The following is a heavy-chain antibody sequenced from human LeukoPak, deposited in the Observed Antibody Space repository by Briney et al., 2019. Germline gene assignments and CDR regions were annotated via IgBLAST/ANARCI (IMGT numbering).Heavy chain of an antibody. CDR2: IHYSGST. CDR1: GGSISSYY. CDR3: ARHSYNYYGLDV. Sequence: SETLSLTCTVSGGSISSYYWSWIRQPPGKGLEWIGYIHYSGSTNYNASLKSRVTISVDTSTNQFSLKLSSVTAADTALYYCARHSYNYYGLDVWGQGTTITVSS. V-gene: IGHV4-59*08. J-gene: IGHJ6*02.